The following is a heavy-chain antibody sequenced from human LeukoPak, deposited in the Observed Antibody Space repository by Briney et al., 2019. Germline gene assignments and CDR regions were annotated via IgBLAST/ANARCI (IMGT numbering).Heavy chain of an antibody. CDR2: ISYDGSNK. V-gene: IGHV3-30*18. J-gene: IGHJ3*02. D-gene: IGHD3-22*01. CDR3: AKDSHDSSAYACDI. Sequence: PGGSLRLSCAASGFTFSSYGMHWVRQAPGKGLEWVAVISYDGSNKYYADSVKGRFTISRDNSKNTLYLQMNSLRAEDTAVYYCAKDSHDSSAYACDIWGQGTMVTVSS. CDR1: GFTFSSYG.